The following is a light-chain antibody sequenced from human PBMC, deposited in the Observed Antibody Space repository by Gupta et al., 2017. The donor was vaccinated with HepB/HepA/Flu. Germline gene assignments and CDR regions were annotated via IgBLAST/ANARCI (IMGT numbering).Light chain of an antibody. CDR1: QSIISY. CDR3: QQRSSWPPT. CDR2: DAS. Sequence: EIVLTQSPATLSLSPGERATLSCRASQSIISYLAWYQQKPGQAPRLLIYDASTRATGIPTRFSGGGFGTDFALTISNLEPGDFAVYYCQQRSSWPPTFGQGTKVEIK. V-gene: IGKV3-11*01. J-gene: IGKJ1*01.